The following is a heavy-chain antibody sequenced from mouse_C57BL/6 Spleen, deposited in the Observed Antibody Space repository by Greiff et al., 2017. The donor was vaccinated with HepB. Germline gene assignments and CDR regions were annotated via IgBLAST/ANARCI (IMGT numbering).Heavy chain of an antibody. Sequence: QVQLQQPGAELVRPGTSVKLSCKASGYPFPSYWLHWVKQRPGQGLEWIGVIDPSDSYTNYNQKFKGKATLTVDTSSSTAYMQLSSLTSEDSAVYYCASPPVITTVQSDFDVWGTGTTVTVSS. V-gene: IGHV1-59*01. J-gene: IGHJ1*03. CDR3: ASPPVITTVQSDFDV. D-gene: IGHD1-1*01. CDR1: GYPFPSYW. CDR2: IDPSDSYT.